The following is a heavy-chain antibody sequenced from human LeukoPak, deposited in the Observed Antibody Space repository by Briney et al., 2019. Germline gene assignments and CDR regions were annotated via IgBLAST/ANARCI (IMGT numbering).Heavy chain of an antibody. CDR1: GGSISSYY. CDR3: AREGSVVPAAIEGRNDAFDI. CDR2: IYTSGST. J-gene: IGHJ3*02. V-gene: IGHV4-4*07. Sequence: SQTLSLTCTVSGGSISSYYWSWIRQPAGEGLEWIGRIYTSGSTNYNPSLKSRVTMSVDTSKNQFSLKLSSVTAADTAVYYCAREGSVVPAAIEGRNDAFDIWGQGTMVTVSS. D-gene: IGHD2-2*01.